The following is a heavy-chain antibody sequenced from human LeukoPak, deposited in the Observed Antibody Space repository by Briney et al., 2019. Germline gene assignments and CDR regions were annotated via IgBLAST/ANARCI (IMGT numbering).Heavy chain of an antibody. D-gene: IGHD2-2*01. CDR1: GYTFTSYD. CDR3: ARTAEDYYYYYGMDV. J-gene: IGHJ6*02. Sequence: AASVKVSCKASGYTFTSYDINWVRQATGQGLEWMGWMNPNSGNTGYAQKFQGRVTMTRNTSISTAYMELSSLRSEDTAVYYCARTAEDYYYYYGMDVWGQGTTVTVSS. V-gene: IGHV1-8*01. CDR2: MNPNSGNT.